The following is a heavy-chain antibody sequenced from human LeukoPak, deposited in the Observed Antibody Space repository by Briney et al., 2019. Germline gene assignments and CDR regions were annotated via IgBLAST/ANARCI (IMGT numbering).Heavy chain of an antibody. Sequence: GGSLRLSCAASGFTFSSYAMSWFRQAPGKGLEWVSAISGSGGSTYYADSVKGRFTISRDNSKNTLYLQMNSLRAKDTAVYYCAKLLTYYYDSSGPWGQGTLVTVSS. CDR2: ISGSGGST. J-gene: IGHJ4*02. CDR3: AKLLTYYYDSSGP. CDR1: GFTFSSYA. V-gene: IGHV3-23*01. D-gene: IGHD3-22*01.